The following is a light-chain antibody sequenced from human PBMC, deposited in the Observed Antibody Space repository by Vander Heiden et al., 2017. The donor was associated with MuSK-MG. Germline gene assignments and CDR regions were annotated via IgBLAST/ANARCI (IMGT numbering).Light chain of an antibody. CDR1: QSVSSY. CDR2: DAS. Sequence: EIVLTQSPATLSLSPGERATLSCRASQSVSSYLAGYQQKPGQAPRLLIYDASNRATGIQARFSGSGSGTDFTLTISSLEPEDFAVYYCQQRSNWPRGLTFGGGTKVEIK. CDR3: QQRSNWPRGLT. J-gene: IGKJ4*01. V-gene: IGKV3-11*01.